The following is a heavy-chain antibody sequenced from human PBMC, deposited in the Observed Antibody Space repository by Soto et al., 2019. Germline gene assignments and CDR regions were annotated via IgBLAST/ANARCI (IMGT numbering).Heavy chain of an antibody. V-gene: IGHV1-18*01. CDR1: GYTFTSYG. CDR2: ISAYNGNT. Sequence: ASVKVSCKASGYTFTSYGISWVRQAPGQGLEWMGWISAYNGNTNYEQKHQGRVTMTTDTSTSTAYMELRSLRSDDTAVYYCARDSDFWSVPFPHYWGQGTLVTVSS. J-gene: IGHJ4*02. CDR3: ARDSDFWSVPFPHY. D-gene: IGHD3-3*01.